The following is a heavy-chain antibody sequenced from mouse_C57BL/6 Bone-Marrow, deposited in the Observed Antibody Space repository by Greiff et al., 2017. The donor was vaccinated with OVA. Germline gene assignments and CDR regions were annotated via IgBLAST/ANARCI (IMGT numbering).Heavy chain of an antibody. CDR2: IYPRSGNT. V-gene: IGHV1-81*01. CDR1: GYTFTSYG. D-gene: IGHD2-5*01. CDR3: ARGGAYYSNLAWFAY. Sequence: VQLQQSGAELARPGASVKLSCKASGYTFTSYGISWVKQRTGQGLEWIGEIYPRSGNTYYNEKFKGKATLTADKSSSTAYMELRSLTSEDSAVYVCARGGAYYSNLAWFAYWGQGTLVTVSA. J-gene: IGHJ3*01.